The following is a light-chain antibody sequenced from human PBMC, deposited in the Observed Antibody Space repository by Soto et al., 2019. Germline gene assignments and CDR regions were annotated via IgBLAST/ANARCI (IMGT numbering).Light chain of an antibody. J-gene: IGLJ2*01. V-gene: IGLV2-23*02. CDR1: SSDIGSYNL. CDR3: CSYAGSGTLV. Sequence: QSALTQPASVSGSPGQSITISCTGTSSDIGSYNLVSWYQQHPDKAPKFMVYEVTKRPSGVSNRFSGSKSGNTASLTISGLQAEDEADYYCCSYAGSGTLVFGGGTKLTVL. CDR2: EVT.